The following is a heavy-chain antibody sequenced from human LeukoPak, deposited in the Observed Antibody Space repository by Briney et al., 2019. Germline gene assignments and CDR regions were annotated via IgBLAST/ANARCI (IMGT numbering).Heavy chain of an antibody. D-gene: IGHD3-16*02. CDR1: GFTFSNYW. CDR3: ARDNSLYY. V-gene: IGHV3-7*01. CDR2: IKPDGSEK. Sequence: PGGSLRLSCAASGFTFSNYWINWVRQAPGRGLEWVANIKPDGSEKFYVDSVKGRFTISRDNANNSLYLQMNGLRAEDTAVYYCARDNSLYYWGQGTLVTVSS. J-gene: IGHJ4*02.